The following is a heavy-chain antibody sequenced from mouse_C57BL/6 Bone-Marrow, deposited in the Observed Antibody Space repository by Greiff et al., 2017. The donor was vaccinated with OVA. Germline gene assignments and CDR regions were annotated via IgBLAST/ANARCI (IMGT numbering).Heavy chain of an antibody. CDR3: ARSIGLGFDY. J-gene: IGHJ2*01. D-gene: IGHD2-14*01. Sequence: QVQLQQPGAELVKPGASVKLSCKASGYTFTSYWMHWVKQRPGRGLGWIGRIDPNSGGTKYNEKLKSKATLTVDKPSSTAYMQLSSLTSEDSAVYYCARSIGLGFDYWGQGTTLTVSS. V-gene: IGHV1-72*01. CDR1: GYTFTSYW. CDR2: IDPNSGGT.